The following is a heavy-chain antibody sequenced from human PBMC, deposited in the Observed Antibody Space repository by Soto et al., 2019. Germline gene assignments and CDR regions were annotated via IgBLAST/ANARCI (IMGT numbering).Heavy chain of an antibody. Sequence: SGPTLVNPTQTLTLTCTFSGFSLSTSGVGVGWTRQPPGKALEWLALIYWDDDKRYSPSLKSRLTITKDTSKNQVVLTMTNMDPVYTATYYCAHRHPVRGPDWFDPWGQGTLVTVSS. D-gene: IGHD3-10*01. V-gene: IGHV2-5*02. J-gene: IGHJ5*02. CDR1: GFSLSTSGVG. CDR3: AHRHPVRGPDWFDP. CDR2: IYWDDDK.